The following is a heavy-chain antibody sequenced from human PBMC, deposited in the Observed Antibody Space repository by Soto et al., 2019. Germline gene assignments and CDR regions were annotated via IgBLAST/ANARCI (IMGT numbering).Heavy chain of an antibody. Sequence: PSETLSLTCTVSGASVSSGSYYWSWIRQPPGKGLECIGYIYISGSTDYNPSLKSRVTISVDTSKNQFSLRLRSVTAADTAVYYCASGAGEPDQWGQGTLVTVSS. CDR1: GASVSSGSYY. V-gene: IGHV4-61*01. D-gene: IGHD7-27*01. CDR3: ASGAGEPDQ. J-gene: IGHJ4*02. CDR2: IYISGST.